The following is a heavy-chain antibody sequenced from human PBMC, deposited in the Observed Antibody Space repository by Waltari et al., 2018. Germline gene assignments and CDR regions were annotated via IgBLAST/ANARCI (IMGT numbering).Heavy chain of an antibody. CDR3: AKAYREVVLMVYAIFSDAFDI. V-gene: IGHV3-23*04. Sequence: EVQLVESGGGLVQPGGSLRLSCAASGFTFRSYAMSWVRQAPGKGLEWVSAISGSGGITYYSDSVKGRFTIARDNSKITLYLQMNSLRAEDTAVYYCAKAYREVVLMVYAIFSDAFDIWGQGTMVTVSS. J-gene: IGHJ3*02. D-gene: IGHD2-8*01. CDR2: ISGSGGIT. CDR1: GFTFRSYA.